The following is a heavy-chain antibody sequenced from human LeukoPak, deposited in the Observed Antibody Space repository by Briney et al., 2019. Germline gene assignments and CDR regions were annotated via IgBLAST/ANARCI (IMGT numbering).Heavy chain of an antibody. CDR3: ARGRKQWLDSGFDY. CDR1: GGTFSSYA. D-gene: IGHD6-19*01. Sequence: WASVKVSCKASGGTFSSYAISWVRQAPGQGLEWMGGIIPIFGTANYAQKFQGRVTITADKSTSTAYMELSSLRSEDTAVYYCARGRKQWLDSGFDYWGQGTLVTVSS. J-gene: IGHJ4*02. V-gene: IGHV1-69*06. CDR2: IIPIFGTA.